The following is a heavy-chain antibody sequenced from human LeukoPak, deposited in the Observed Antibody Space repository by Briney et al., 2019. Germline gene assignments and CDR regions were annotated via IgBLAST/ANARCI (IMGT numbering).Heavy chain of an antibody. CDR1: GGSTSSYY. Sequence: SETLSLTCTVSGGSTSSYYWSWIRQPPGKGLEWIGYISSSGTTKCNPSLKSRLTISVDTSKNQFSLKLTSVTAADTAVYYCARGQQWFDPWGQGTLVTVSS. CDR2: ISSSGTT. CDR3: ARGQQWFDP. D-gene: IGHD6-13*01. V-gene: IGHV4-59*08. J-gene: IGHJ5*02.